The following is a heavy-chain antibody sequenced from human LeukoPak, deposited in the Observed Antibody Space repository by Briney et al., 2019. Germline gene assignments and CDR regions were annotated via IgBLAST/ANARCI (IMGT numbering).Heavy chain of an antibody. CDR2: INHSGST. J-gene: IGHJ4*02. CDR1: GGSFSGYY. Sequence: SETLSLTCAVYGGSFSGYYWSWIRQPPGKGLEWIGEINHSGSTNYNPSLKSRVTISVDTSKNQFSLKLSSVTAADTAVYYCARAGGRYCSGGSCYRYPLDYWGQGTLVTVSS. CDR3: ARAGGRYCSGGSCYRYPLDY. D-gene: IGHD2-15*01. V-gene: IGHV4-34*01.